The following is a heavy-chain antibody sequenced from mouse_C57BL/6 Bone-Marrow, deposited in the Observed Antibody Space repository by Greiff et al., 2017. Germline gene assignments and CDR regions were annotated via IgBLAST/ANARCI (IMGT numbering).Heavy chain of an antibody. CDR3: ARNDYYSNSYFDY. V-gene: IGHV5-4*03. D-gene: IGHD2-5*01. CDR2: ISDGGSYT. CDR1: GFTFSSYA. J-gene: IGHJ2*01. Sequence: EVKLVESGGGLVKPGGSLKLSCAASGFTFSSYAMSWVRQTPEKRLEWVATISDGGSYTYYPDNVKGRLTISRDNAKDNLYLQMSHLKSEDTAMYYSARNDYYSNSYFDYWGQGTTLTVSS.